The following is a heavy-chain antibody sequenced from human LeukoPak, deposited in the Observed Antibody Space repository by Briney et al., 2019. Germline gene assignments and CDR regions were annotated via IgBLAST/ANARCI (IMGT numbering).Heavy chain of an antibody. CDR1: GITFSSYW. D-gene: IGHD4-23*01. J-gene: IGHJ4*02. CDR2: INSDGRST. CDR3: ARSAYPGNSVIED. Sequence: TGGSLRLSCAGSGITFSSYWMHWVRQAPGKGLVWVSRINSDGRSTNYADSVKGRFTISRDNAKNMLYLQMNSLRAEDTAVYYCARSAYPGNSVIEDWGRGTLVTVSS. V-gene: IGHV3-74*01.